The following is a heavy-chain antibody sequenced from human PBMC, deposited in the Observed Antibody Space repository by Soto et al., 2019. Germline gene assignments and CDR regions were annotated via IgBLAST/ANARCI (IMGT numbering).Heavy chain of an antibody. J-gene: IGHJ4*02. CDR2: ISYDGSNK. CDR3: AKAKPRGTTVTPIDY. D-gene: IGHD4-17*01. V-gene: IGHV3-30*18. CDR1: GFTFSSYG. Sequence: GGSLRLSCAASGFTFSSYGMHWVRQAPGKGLEWVAVISYDGSNKYYADSVKGRFTISRDNSKNTLYLQMNSLRAEDTAVYYCAKAKPRGTTVTPIDYWGQGTLVTVSS.